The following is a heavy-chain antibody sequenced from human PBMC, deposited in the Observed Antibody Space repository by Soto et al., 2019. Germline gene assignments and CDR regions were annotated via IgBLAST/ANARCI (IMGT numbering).Heavy chain of an antibody. V-gene: IGHV5-51*01. D-gene: IGHD6-6*01. CDR1: GYSFTNYW. J-gene: IGHJ4*02. CDR3: AKRGSSSSVDYFDY. CDR2: IYPSDSNT. Sequence: GESLKISCKGSGYSFTNYWIGWVRRMPGKGLEWMGIIYPSDSNTKYSPSFQGLVTISADKSITTAYLQWSSLKASDTAIYYCAKRGSSSSVDYFDYWGQGTLLTVSS.